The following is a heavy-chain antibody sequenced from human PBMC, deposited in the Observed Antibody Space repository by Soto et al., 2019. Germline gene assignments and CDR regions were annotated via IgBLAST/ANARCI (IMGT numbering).Heavy chain of an antibody. CDR1: RGTFSSYA. D-gene: IGHD4-17*01. V-gene: IGHV1-69*12. CDR2: IIPIFGTA. CDR3: ESHYDSGDYGMDV. Sequence: QVQLVQSGAEVKKPGSSVKVSCKASRGTFSSYAISWVRQAPGQGLEWMGGIIPIFGTANYAQKFQGRVTITADEAITTGYTEPSCVSSEDTAVYYCESHYDSGDYGMDVWGHGTTVTVSS. J-gene: IGHJ6*02.